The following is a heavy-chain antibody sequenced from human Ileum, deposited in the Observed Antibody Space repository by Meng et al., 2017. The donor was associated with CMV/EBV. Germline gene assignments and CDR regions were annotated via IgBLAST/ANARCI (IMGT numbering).Heavy chain of an antibody. J-gene: IGHJ4*02. CDR3: GRVPDNNGYYLAVDN. CDR1: GYTFTSYG. CDR2: ISAYNGNT. D-gene: IGHD5-12*01. V-gene: IGHV1-18*01. Sequence: ASVKVSCKASGYTFTSYGISWVRQAPGQGLEWMGWISAYNGNTNYAQKLQGRVTMTTDTSTSTAYMELRSLRSDDTAVYYCGRVPDNNGYYLAVDNWGQGTLVTVSS.